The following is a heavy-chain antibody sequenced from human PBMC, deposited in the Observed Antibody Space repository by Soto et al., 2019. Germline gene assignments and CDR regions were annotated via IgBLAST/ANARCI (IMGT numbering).Heavy chain of an antibody. CDR2: IYHSGST. Sequence: LSLTCAVSGYSISSGYYWGWIRQPPGKGLELIGSIYHSGSTYYNPSLKSRVTISVDTSKNQFSLKLSSVTAADTAVYYCARRYYDSSGHEECWFDPWGQGTLVTVSS. CDR3: ARRYYDSSGHEECWFDP. V-gene: IGHV4-38-2*01. CDR1: GYSISSGYY. J-gene: IGHJ5*02. D-gene: IGHD3-22*01.